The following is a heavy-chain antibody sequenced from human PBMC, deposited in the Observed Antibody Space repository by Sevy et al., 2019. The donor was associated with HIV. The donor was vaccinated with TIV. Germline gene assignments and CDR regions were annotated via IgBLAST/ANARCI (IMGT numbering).Heavy chain of an antibody. V-gene: IGHV3-15*01. CDR3: TSRRLFYGDYGVGWFDP. CDR1: GFTFSYAW. CDR2: IKRKTDGGTT. J-gene: IGHJ5*02. Sequence: GGYLRLYCAASGFTFSYAWMSWVRQAPGKGLEWVGRIKRKTDGGTTDYAAPVKGRFTISRDDSKNTLYLQMNSLKTEDTAVYYCTSRRLFYGDYGVGWFDPWGQGTLVTVSS. D-gene: IGHD4-17*01.